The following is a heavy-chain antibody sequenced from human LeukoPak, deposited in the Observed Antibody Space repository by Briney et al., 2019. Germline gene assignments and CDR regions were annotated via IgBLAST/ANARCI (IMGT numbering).Heavy chain of an antibody. CDR3: AKDEYTYGHDAFDI. D-gene: IGHD5-18*01. Sequence: GGSLRLSCVVSGFTFSDYAMNWVRRAPGKGLEWVSTINGSATYTNYADSVKGRFTISRHNSKNTLYLQMNSLRVEDTAVYYCAKDEYTYGHDAFDIWGQGTMVTVSS. V-gene: IGHV3-23*01. CDR2: INGSATYT. CDR1: GFTFSDYA. J-gene: IGHJ3*02.